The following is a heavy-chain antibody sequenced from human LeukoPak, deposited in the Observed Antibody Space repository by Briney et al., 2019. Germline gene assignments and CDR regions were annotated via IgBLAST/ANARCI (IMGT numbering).Heavy chain of an antibody. J-gene: IGHJ4*02. CDR2: ISAYNVNT. V-gene: IGHV1-18*01. CDR1: GYTFTSYG. D-gene: IGHD4-11*01. Sequence: VKVSCKASGYTFTSYGISWVRQAPGQGLEWMGWISAYNVNTNDAQKLQGRVTMTTDTSTTTAYMELRSLRSDDTAVYYCARVPVSGPGARFDYWGQGTLVTASS. CDR3: ARVPVSGPGARFDY.